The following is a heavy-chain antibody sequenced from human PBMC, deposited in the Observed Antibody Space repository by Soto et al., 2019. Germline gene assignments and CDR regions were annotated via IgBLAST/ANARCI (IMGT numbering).Heavy chain of an antibody. D-gene: IGHD6-13*01. CDR1: GGTFSSYS. J-gene: IGHJ6*02. CDR3: ARSPPIAALDYYYYYGMDV. V-gene: IGHV1-69*06. CDR2: IIPIFGTA. Sequence: SVKVSCKASGGTFSSYSISWVLQAPGQGLEWMGGIIPIFGTANYAQKFQGRVTITADKSTSTAYMELSSLRSEDTAVYYCARSPPIAALDYYYYYGMDVWGQGTTVTVSS.